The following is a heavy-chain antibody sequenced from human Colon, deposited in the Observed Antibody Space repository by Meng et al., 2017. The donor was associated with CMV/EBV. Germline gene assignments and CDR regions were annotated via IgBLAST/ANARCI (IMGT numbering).Heavy chain of an antibody. CDR3: ARQRRRINLLKGNEADFHGDMDV. V-gene: IGHV1-18*01. J-gene: IGHJ6*02. Sequence: ASVKVSCKASGYRFTSYGIDWVRQAPGQGLEWMGWISVYHGDTAYAHKFQDRVTMTTDTSTGTAYMELRRLTSDDTAVYYCARQRRRINLLKGNEADFHGDMDVWGQGTTVTVSS. CDR1: GYRFTSYG. D-gene: IGHD3-10*01. CDR2: ISVYHGDT.